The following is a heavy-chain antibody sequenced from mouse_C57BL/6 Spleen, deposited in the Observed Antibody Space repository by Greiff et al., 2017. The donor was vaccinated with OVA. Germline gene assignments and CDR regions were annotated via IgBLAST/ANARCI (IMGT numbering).Heavy chain of an antibody. D-gene: IGHD1-1*01. CDR3: ARHPYYYGSSSYAMDY. J-gene: IGHJ4*01. V-gene: IGHV2-6-1*01. Sequence: VKLVESGPGLVAPSQSLSITCTVSGFSLTSYGVHWVRQPPGKGLEWLVVIWSDGSTTYNSALKSRLSISKDNSKSQVFLKMNSLQTDDTAMYYCARHPYYYGSSSYAMDYWGQGTSVTVSS. CDR2: IWSDGST. CDR1: GFSLTSYG.